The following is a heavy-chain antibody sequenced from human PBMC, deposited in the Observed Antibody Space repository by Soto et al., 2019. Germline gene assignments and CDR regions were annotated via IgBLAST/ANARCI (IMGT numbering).Heavy chain of an antibody. D-gene: IGHD2-15*01. CDR2: IKSKTDGGTT. J-gene: IGHJ4*02. Sequence: GGSLRLSCAASGFTFSNAWMSWVRQAPGKGLEWVGRIKSKTDGGTTDYAAPVKGRFTISRDDSKNTLYLQMNSLKTEDTAVYYCTTDRRYCSGGSCPRDYWGQGTLVTVSS. CDR3: TTDRRYCSGGSCPRDY. CDR1: GFTFSNAW. V-gene: IGHV3-15*01.